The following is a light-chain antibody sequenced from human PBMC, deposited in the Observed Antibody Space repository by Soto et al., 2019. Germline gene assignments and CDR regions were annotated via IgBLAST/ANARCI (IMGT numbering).Light chain of an antibody. J-gene: IGKJ1*01. CDR3: QHYNSYSEA. Sequence: DIQMTQSPSSVSASVGDRVSITCRASQGISNWLAWYQQKPGRAPKLLIYAASSLQSGVSSRFSGSGSGTDFTLTISSLQPDDFATYYCQHYNSYSEAFGQGTKVELK. CDR2: AAS. CDR1: QGISNW. V-gene: IGKV1D-12*01.